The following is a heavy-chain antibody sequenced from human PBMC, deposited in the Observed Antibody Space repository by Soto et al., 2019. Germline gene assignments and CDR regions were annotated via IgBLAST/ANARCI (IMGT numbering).Heavy chain of an antibody. J-gene: IGHJ6*04. CDR2: IFYSGST. Sequence: PSETLSLTCIVSGGSISSKTHYWGWIRQPPGKGLEWIGSIFYSGSTYYKPSLKSRVNISVDTSKNQFSLKLSSVTAADTAVYYCASIYDLDVWGKGTTVTVSS. V-gene: IGHV4-39*01. CDR1: GGSISSKTHY. D-gene: IGHD3-16*01. CDR3: ASIYDLDV.